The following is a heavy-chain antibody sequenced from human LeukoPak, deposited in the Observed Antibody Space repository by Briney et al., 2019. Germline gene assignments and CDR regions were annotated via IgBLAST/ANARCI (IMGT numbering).Heavy chain of an antibody. Sequence: GGSLRLPCAASGFTFRSYGMHWVRQAPGKGLEGVAVIWYNGSNKYYADSVKGRFTLSRYNSKHTLYLQMNSLRAEDTAVYYCARDLLAGQFDYWGQGTLVTVSS. CDR3: ARDLLAGQFDY. V-gene: IGHV3-33*01. J-gene: IGHJ4*02. CDR1: GFTFRSYG. D-gene: IGHD3-9*01. CDR2: IWYNGSNK.